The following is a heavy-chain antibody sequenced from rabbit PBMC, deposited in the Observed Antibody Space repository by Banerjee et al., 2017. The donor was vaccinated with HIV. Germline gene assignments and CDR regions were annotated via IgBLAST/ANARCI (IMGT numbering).Heavy chain of an antibody. CDR3: ARSWWL. Sequence: QEQLKESGGGLVQPGGSRKLTCTAFGFSFSNKYVMCWVRQAPGKGLEWIASIDAGSSGSTYYANWAKGRFTISKTSSTTVSLQMTSLTAADTATYFCARSWWLWGPGTLVTVS. CDR2: IDAGSSGST. D-gene: IGHD4-2*01. J-gene: IGHJ4*01. CDR1: GFSFSNKYV. V-gene: IGHV1S45*01.